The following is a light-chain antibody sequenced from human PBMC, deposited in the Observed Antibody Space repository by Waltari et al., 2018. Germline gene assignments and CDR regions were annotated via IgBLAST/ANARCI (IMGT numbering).Light chain of an antibody. CDR2: DAS. CDR3: QQRNNWPLN. Sequence: EIVLTQSPATLSLSPGERATLSCRASQSVGSDLAWYQQKPCQTPRLLIYDASNMATGIPARFSGGGSGTDVTLTISSLEPEDFEVNYCQQRNNWPLNFGGGTKVEIK. J-gene: IGKJ4*01. CDR1: QSVGSD. V-gene: IGKV3-11*01.